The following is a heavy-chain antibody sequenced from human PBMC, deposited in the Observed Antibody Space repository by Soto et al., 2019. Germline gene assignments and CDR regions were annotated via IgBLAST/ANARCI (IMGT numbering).Heavy chain of an antibody. CDR1: GGTFSSYA. D-gene: IGHD5-18*01. V-gene: IGHV1-69*06. CDR3: ARVGGTGGYTYGLDY. Sequence: QVQLVQSGAEVKEPGSSVKVSCKASGGTFSSYAISWVRQAPGQGLEWMGGIIPVFGTGIYAQKFQGRVTITADKSTNTAYMELSSLRSEDTAVYFCARVGGTGGYTYGLDYWGQGTLVTVSS. CDR2: IIPVFGTG. J-gene: IGHJ4*02.